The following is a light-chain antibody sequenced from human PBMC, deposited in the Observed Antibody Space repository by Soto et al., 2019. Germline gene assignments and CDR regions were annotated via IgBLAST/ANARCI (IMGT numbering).Light chain of an antibody. Sequence: EIVLTQSPATLSLSPGERATLSCRASQSVSSYLAWYQQKPGQAPRLLIYDASNRATGIPARFSGSVSGTDITLTIRSLEPEDFADYYCQQRSNWPPITFGQGTRLEIK. J-gene: IGKJ5*01. V-gene: IGKV3-11*01. CDR2: DAS. CDR1: QSVSSY. CDR3: QQRSNWPPIT.